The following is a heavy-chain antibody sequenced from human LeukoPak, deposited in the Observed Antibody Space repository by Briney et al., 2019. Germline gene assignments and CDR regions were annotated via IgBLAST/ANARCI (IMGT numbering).Heavy chain of an antibody. V-gene: IGHV3-11*01. J-gene: IGHJ4*02. Sequence: GGSLRLSCAASGFTFSDYYMSWIRQAPGKGLEWASYISSNGNIIYYADSVKGRFTISRDNAKNSLYLQMNSLRAEDTAVYYCARRRYNWNAIDYWGQGTLVTVSS. CDR3: ARRRYNWNAIDY. D-gene: IGHD1-20*01. CDR1: GFTFSDYY. CDR2: ISSNGNII.